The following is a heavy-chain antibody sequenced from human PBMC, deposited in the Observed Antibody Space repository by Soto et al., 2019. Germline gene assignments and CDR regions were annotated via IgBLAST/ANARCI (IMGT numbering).Heavy chain of an antibody. V-gene: IGHV3-13*01. D-gene: IGHD3-10*01. J-gene: IGHJ5*02. CDR3: ARASTSLGPFDP. Sequence: WGSLRLSCAASGFTFSSYDIHFFRQATGKCLEWVSAIGTAGGTYYPGSVKGRFTTSRENAKNSLYLQMNSLRAGDTAVYYCARASTSLGPFDPWGQGTLVTVSS. CDR2: IGTAGGT. CDR1: GFTFSSYD.